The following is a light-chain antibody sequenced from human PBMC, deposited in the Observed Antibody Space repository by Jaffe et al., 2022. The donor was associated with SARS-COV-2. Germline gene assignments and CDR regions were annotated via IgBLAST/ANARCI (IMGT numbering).Light chain of an antibody. CDR1: QSISRY. CDR3: QQSYTTPLT. J-gene: IGKJ4*01. CDR2: AAS. Sequence: DIQMTQSPSSLSASVGDRVTITCRASQSISRYLNWYQQKPGKAPKLLIFAASSLQSGVPSRFSGSGSGTDFTLTINSVDPVDFATYYCQQSYTTPLTFGGGTKVEIK. V-gene: IGKV1-39*01.